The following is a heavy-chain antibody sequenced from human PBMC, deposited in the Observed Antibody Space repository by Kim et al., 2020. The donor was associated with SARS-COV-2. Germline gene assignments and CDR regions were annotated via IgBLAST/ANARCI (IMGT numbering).Heavy chain of an antibody. CDR1: GGSFSGYY. CDR2: INHSGST. D-gene: IGHD3-9*01. Sequence: SETLSLTCAVYGGSFSGYYWSWIRQPPGKGLEWIGEINHSGSTNYNPSLKSRVTISVDTSKNQFSLKLGSVTAADTAVYYCARNGWRDLRYFDWTRDYWGQGTLVTVSS. CDR3: ARNGWRDLRYFDWTRDY. V-gene: IGHV4-34*01. J-gene: IGHJ4*02.